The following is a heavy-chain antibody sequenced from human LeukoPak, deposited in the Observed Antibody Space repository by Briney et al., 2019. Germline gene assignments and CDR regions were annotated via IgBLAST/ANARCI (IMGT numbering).Heavy chain of an antibody. J-gene: IGHJ2*01. CDR1: GFTFSSYA. CDR3: AKDHYGGNSPPRYFDL. CDR2: ISGSGGST. Sequence: PGGSLRLSCAASGFTFSSYAMSWVRQAPGKGLEWVSAISGSGGSTYYADSVKGRFTIPRDNSKNTLYLQMNSLRAEDTAVYYCAKDHYGGNSPPRYFDLWGRGTLVTVSS. V-gene: IGHV3-23*01. D-gene: IGHD4-23*01.